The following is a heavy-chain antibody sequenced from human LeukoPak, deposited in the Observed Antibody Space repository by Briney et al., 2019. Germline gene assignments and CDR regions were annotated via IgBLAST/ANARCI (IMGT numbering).Heavy chain of an antibody. D-gene: IGHD6-19*01. V-gene: IGHV3-49*03. Sequence: GRSLRLSCTASGFTFGDYLMSWLRQAPGKGLEWIGFISGGTTEYAASVKGRFTISRDDSTRIAYLQMNSLTTEDTAVYYCSRGSGWLSVYWGQGTLVTVSS. CDR2: ISGGTT. CDR1: GFTFGDYL. CDR3: SRGSGWLSVY. J-gene: IGHJ4*02.